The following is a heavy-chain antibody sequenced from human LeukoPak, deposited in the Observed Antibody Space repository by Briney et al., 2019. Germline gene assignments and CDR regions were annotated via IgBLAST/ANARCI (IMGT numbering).Heavy chain of an antibody. V-gene: IGHV3-23*01. CDR3: TKGVSNKWRGGDS. Sequence: GGSLRLSCAASGFTFSSFAMSWVRQAPGKGLEWVSIISDTSNTYYAASVRGRFTISRDNPKSTVYLQMNNLGAEDTAVYYCTKGVSNKWRGGDSWGQGTLVIVSS. D-gene: IGHD4-11*01. CDR2: ISDTSNT. CDR1: GFTFSSFA. J-gene: IGHJ4*02.